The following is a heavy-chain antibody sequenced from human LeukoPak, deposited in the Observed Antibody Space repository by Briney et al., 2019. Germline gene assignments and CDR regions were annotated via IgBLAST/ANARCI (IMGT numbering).Heavy chain of an antibody. V-gene: IGHV3-30*18. CDR1: GFTFSSYA. CDR3: AKTDYGDRSLDY. D-gene: IGHD4-17*01. CDR2: ISYDGGNN. J-gene: IGHJ4*02. Sequence: GGSLRLSCAASGFTFSSYAMHWVRQAPGKGLEWVAIISYDGGNNYYADSVKGRFTISRDNSKNTLFLQMNSLRAEDTAVYYCAKTDYGDRSLDYWGQGTLVTVSS.